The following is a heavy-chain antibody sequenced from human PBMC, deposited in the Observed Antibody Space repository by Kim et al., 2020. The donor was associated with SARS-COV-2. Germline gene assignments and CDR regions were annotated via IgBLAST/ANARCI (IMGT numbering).Heavy chain of an antibody. Sequence: RYSPSFQDQVTKSADKSISTAYLQWSSLKASDTAMYYCARHPRGSSWYDHWGQGTLVTVSS. J-gene: IGHJ5*02. V-gene: IGHV5-51*01. D-gene: IGHD6-13*01. CDR3: ARHPRGSSWYDH.